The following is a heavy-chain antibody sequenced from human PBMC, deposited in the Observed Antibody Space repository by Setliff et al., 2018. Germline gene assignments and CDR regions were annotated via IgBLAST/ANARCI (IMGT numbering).Heavy chain of an antibody. D-gene: IGHD1-26*01. CDR1: GNSISSDY. V-gene: IGHV4-4*07. CDR2: IYTSGNT. Sequence: SETLSLTCTVSGNSISSDYWSWIRQPAGKGLEWIGRIYTSGNTNYNPSLKSRVTMSVDTSKKQFSLKLSSVTAADTAVYYCARESTGSYRGLDYWGQGILVTVSS. J-gene: IGHJ4*02. CDR3: ARESTGSYRGLDY.